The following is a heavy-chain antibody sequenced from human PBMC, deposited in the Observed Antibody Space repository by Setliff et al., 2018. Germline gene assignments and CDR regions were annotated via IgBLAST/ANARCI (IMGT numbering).Heavy chain of an antibody. CDR3: TRDWGGVGATNAFDI. D-gene: IGHD1-26*01. V-gene: IGHV3-74*01. J-gene: IGHJ3*02. Sequence: PGESLKISCAASGFTFSSYAMTWVRQAPGKGLVWVSHIHNDGTSTSYADSVKGRFTISRDNAKNTVYLEMNRLRAEDTAIYYCTRDWGGVGATNAFDIWGQGTMVTVSS. CDR2: IHNDGTST. CDR1: GFTFSSYA.